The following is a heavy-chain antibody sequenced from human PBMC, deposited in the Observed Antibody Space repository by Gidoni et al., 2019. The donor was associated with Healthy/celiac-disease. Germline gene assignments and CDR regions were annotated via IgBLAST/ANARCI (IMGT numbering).Heavy chain of an antibody. J-gene: IGHJ4*02. D-gene: IGHD6-19*01. V-gene: IGHV1-46*01. Sequence: QVQLVQSGAQVKKPGASLMVSCKSSGYTFTTSYMNCVPQAPGQGREWMGISNPSDGSTSYEQKFQGRVTMTSDTTTRTVYMELSSLRSEDTAVYYCARDEPPHSRGWRVAYFDYWGQGTLVTVSS. CDR3: ARDEPPHSRGWRVAYFDY. CDR2: SNPSDGST. CDR1: GYTFTTSY.